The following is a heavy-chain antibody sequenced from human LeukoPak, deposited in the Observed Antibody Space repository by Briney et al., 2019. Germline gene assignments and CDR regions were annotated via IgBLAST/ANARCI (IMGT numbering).Heavy chain of an antibody. CDR2: IYHSGST. D-gene: IGHD1-26*01. CDR1: GYSISSGYY. CDR3: ARQGGSPSYFDY. J-gene: IGHJ4*02. V-gene: IGHV4-38-2*02. Sequence: SETLSLTCTVSGYSISSGYYWGWIRQPPGKGLEWIGSIYHSGSTYYNPSLKSRVTISVDTSKNQFSLKLSSVTAADTAVYYCARQGGSPSYFDYWGQGTLVTVSS.